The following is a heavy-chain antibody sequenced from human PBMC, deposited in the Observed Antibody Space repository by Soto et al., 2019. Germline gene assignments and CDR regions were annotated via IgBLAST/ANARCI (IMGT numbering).Heavy chain of an antibody. Sequence: PSETLSLTCAVYGGSFSGYYWSWIRQPPGKGLEWIGEINHSGSTNYNPSLKSRVTISVDTSKNQFSLKLGSVTAADTAVYYSAVENAVTSVAFDYWGQGTLVTVSS. CDR1: GGSFSGYY. CDR3: AVENAVTSVAFDY. CDR2: INHSGST. D-gene: IGHD4-17*01. V-gene: IGHV4-34*01. J-gene: IGHJ4*02.